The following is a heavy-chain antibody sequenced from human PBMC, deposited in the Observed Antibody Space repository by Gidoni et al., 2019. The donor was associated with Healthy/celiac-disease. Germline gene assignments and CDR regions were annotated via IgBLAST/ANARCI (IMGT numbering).Heavy chain of an antibody. CDR2: INHSGST. D-gene: IGHD2-2*01. V-gene: IGHV4-34*01. Sequence: QVQLQQWGAGLLKPSETLSLTCAVYGGSFSGYYWSWIRQPPGKGPEWIGEINHSGSTNYNPSLKSRVTISVDTSKNQFSLKLSSVTAADTAVYYCARERGVGGEGYCSSTSCYRLASRYYYYMDVWGKGTTVTVSS. J-gene: IGHJ6*03. CDR1: GGSFSGYY. CDR3: ARERGVGGEGYCSSTSCYRLASRYYYYMDV.